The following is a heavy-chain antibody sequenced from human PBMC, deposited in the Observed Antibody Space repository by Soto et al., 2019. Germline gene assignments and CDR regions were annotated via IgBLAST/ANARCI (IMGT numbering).Heavy chain of an antibody. CDR3: ASNIAVAGNCFYY. D-gene: IGHD6-19*01. J-gene: IGHJ4*02. Sequence: QVQLVESGGGVVQPGRSLRLSCAASGFTFSSYGMHWVRQAPGKGLEWVAVIWYDGSNKYYADSVKGRFTISRDNSKNTLYLQMNSLRAEDTAVYYCASNIAVAGNCFYYWGQGTLVTVSS. V-gene: IGHV3-33*01. CDR2: IWYDGSNK. CDR1: GFTFSSYG.